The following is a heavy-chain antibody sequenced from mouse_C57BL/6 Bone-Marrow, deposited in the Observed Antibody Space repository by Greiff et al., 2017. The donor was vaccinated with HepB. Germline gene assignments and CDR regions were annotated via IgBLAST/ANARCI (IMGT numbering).Heavy chain of an antibody. D-gene: IGHD1-1*01. CDR3: AREKPLITTDVHFDV. Sequence: EVQVVESGGGLVKPGGSLKLSCAASGFTFSSYAMSWVRRTPEKRLEWVATISDGGSYTYYPDNVKGRFTISRDNAKNNLYLQMSHLKSEDTAMYYCAREKPLITTDVHFDVWGTGTTVTVSS. J-gene: IGHJ1*03. CDR1: GFTFSSYA. V-gene: IGHV5-4*01. CDR2: ISDGGSYT.